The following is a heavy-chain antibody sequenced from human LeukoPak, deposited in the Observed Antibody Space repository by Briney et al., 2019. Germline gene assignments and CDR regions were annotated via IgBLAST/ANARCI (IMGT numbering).Heavy chain of an antibody. V-gene: IGHV4-59*01. J-gene: IGHJ3*02. D-gene: IGHD3-16*01. CDR3: ARDNLGVDRAFDI. CDR1: GGSFSGYY. Sequence: PSETLSLTCAVYGGSFSGYYWSWLRQPPGKGLEWIGYIYYSGSTNYNPSLKSRVTISGDTSKNQFSLKLSSVTAADTAVYYCARDNLGVDRAFDIWGQGTMVTVSS. CDR2: IYYSGST.